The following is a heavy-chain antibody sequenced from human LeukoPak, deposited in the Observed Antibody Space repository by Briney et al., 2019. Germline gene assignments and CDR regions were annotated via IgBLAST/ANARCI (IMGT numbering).Heavy chain of an antibody. D-gene: IGHD5-18*01. Sequence: GGSLRLSCVVSGFTFSSYWMSWVRQAPGKGLVWVSRIHPDGKNTAYADSVKGRFTISRDNARNTLFLQMNSLRAEDAAVYYCATYVDTVRYDAFDVWGQGTMVTVSS. J-gene: IGHJ3*01. CDR3: ATYVDTVRYDAFDV. V-gene: IGHV3-74*01. CDR1: GFTFSSYW. CDR2: IHPDGKNT.